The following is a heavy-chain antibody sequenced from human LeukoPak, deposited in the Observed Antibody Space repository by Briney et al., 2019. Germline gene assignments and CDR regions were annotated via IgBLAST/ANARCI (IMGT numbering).Heavy chain of an antibody. Sequence: GGSLRLSCAASGFTFSSYEMNWVRQAPGKGLEWVSYISSSGSTIYYADSVKGRFTISRDNAKNSLYLQVNSLRAEDTAVYYCATSSTSYYNWFDPWGQGTLVTVSS. J-gene: IGHJ5*02. CDR3: ATSSTSYYNWFDP. V-gene: IGHV3-48*03. CDR1: GFTFSSYE. D-gene: IGHD2-2*01. CDR2: ISSSGSTI.